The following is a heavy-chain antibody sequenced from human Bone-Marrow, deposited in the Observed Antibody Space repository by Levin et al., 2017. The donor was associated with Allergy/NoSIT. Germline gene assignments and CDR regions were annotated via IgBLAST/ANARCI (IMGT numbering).Heavy chain of an antibody. CDR1: GFTFSSYG. CDR2: IWYDGSNK. V-gene: IGHV3-33*01. D-gene: IGHD1-1*01. J-gene: IGHJ6*02. Sequence: AGGSLRLSCAASGFTFSSYGMHWVRQAPGKGLEWVAVIWYDGSNKYYADSVKGRFTISRDNSKNTLYLQMNSLRAEDTAVYYCASSDVNWNDSYYYYGMDVWGQGTTVTVSS. CDR3: ASSDVNWNDSYYYYGMDV.